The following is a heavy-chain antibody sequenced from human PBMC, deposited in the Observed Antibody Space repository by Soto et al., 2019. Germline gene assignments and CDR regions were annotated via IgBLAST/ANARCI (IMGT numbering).Heavy chain of an antibody. V-gene: IGHV6-1*01. CDR2: TYYRSKWHN. CDR1: GDSVSSSTAA. J-gene: IGHJ3*02. Sequence: QVHLQQSGPGLVKPSQTLSLTCAVFGDSVSSSTAAWTWIRQSPSRGLEWLGRTYYRSKWHNDYAVSVISRITINADTSRNQFSLHLNSVTPEDTAVYFCARDLGGFDIWGQGTMVTVSS. CDR3: ARDLGGFDI. D-gene: IGHD3-16*01.